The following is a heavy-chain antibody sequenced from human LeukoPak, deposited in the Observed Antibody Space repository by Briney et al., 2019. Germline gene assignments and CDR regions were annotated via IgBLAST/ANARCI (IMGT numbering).Heavy chain of an antibody. CDR2: INHSGST. J-gene: IGHJ4*02. CDR3: ASLGAHYIVGATKGLRDY. Sequence: SETLSLTCAVYGGSFSGYYWSWIRQPPGKGLEWIGEINHSGSTNYNPSLKSRVTISVDTSKNQFSLKLSSVTAADTVVYYCASLGAHYIVGATKGLRDYWGQGTLVTVSS. D-gene: IGHD1-26*01. V-gene: IGHV4-34*01. CDR1: GGSFSGYY.